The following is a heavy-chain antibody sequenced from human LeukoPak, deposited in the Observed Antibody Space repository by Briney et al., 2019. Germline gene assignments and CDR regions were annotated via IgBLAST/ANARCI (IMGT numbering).Heavy chain of an antibody. V-gene: IGHV1-46*01. J-gene: IGHJ5*02. Sequence: ASVKVSCKASGYTFASYYMHWVRQAPGQGLEWMGIINPSGGSTNYAQKFQGRVTMTRNTSISTAYMELSSLRSEDTAVYYCARGREEISGSYSGKYTRIQYNWFDPWGQGTLVTVSS. CDR2: INPSGGST. CDR1: GYTFASYY. CDR3: ARGREEISGSYSGKYTRIQYNWFDP. D-gene: IGHD1-26*01.